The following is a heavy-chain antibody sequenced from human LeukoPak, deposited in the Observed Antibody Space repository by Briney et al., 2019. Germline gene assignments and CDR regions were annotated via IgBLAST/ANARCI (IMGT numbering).Heavy chain of an antibody. Sequence: PGRFLRLSCAASGFTFSSYAMSWVRQAPGKGLEWVSAISGSGGSTYYADSVKGRFTISRDNSKHTLYLQMNSLRAEDTGVYYCAKDVDYYGSGSSSNWFDPWGQGTLVTVSS. J-gene: IGHJ5*02. V-gene: IGHV3-23*01. CDR2: ISGSGGST. D-gene: IGHD3-10*01. CDR3: AKDVDYYGSGSSSNWFDP. CDR1: GFTFSSYA.